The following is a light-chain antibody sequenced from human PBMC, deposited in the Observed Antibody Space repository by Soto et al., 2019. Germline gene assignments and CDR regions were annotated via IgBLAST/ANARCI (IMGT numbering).Light chain of an antibody. Sequence: QPVLTQSPSASASLGASVKFTCTLNSGHSNYAIAWHQQRPEKGPRYLMKVNSDGSHNKGDGIADRFSGSSSGAERYLSISSLQSEDEADYYCQTWDTGIQVFDGGTKLTVL. V-gene: IGLV4-69*01. CDR2: VNSDGSH. CDR3: QTWDTGIQV. CDR1: SGHSNYA. J-gene: IGLJ3*02.